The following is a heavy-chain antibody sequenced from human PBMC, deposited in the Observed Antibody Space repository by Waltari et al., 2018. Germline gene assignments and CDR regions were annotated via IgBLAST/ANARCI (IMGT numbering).Heavy chain of an antibody. D-gene: IGHD3-10*01. J-gene: IGHJ6*02. Sequence: QVQLVESGGGMVQPGRSLRLSCVASGFIFRNYGIPWVRQAPGKGLEWVAFISYDGSNKNYRDSVKGRFTISRDNSKNRLSLQMNSLTAEDTAVYHCVKWDYSGSGFSHFYPMDVWGQGTTVTVS. CDR3: VKWDYSGSGFSHFYPMDV. CDR1: GFIFRNYG. V-gene: IGHV3-30*18. CDR2: ISYDGSNK.